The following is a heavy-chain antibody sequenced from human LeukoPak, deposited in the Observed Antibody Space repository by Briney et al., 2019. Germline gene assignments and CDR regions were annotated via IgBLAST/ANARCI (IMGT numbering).Heavy chain of an antibody. CDR3: ARDIVVVPAAISSYYYYGMDV. Sequence: SQTLSLTCTVSGGSISSGDYYWSWIRQPPGKGLEWIGYIYYSGSTYYNPSLKSRVTISVDTSKNQFSLKLSSVTAADTAVYYCARDIVVVPAAISSYYYYGMDVWGQGTTVTVSS. V-gene: IGHV4-30-4*01. CDR1: GGSISSGDYY. CDR2: IYYSGST. J-gene: IGHJ6*02. D-gene: IGHD2-2*01.